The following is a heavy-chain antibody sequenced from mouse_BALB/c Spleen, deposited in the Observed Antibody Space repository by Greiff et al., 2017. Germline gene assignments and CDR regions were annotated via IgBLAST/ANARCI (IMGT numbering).Heavy chain of an antibody. J-gene: IGHJ2*01. Sequence: VKLMESGPGLVAPSQSLSITCTVSGFSLTSYGVHWVRQPPGKGLEWLGVIWAGGSTNYNSALMSRLSISKDNSKSQVFLKMNSLQTDDTAMYYCAREGGNYFDYWGQGTTLTVSS. CDR2: IWAGGST. V-gene: IGHV2-9*02. CDR1: GFSLTSYG. CDR3: AREGGNYFDY.